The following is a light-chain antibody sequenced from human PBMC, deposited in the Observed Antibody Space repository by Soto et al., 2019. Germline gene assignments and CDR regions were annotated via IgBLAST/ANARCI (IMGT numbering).Light chain of an antibody. CDR2: GAS. CDR1: QSVSSS. CDR3: QQYSNRYT. V-gene: IGKV3D-15*01. Sequence: EIVMTQSPATLSVSPGERATLSCRASQSVSSSLAWYQHKPGQAPRLLIYGASIRATGIPARFSGSASGTEFPLTISSLQSEDFAAYYCQQYSNRYTFGQGTKLEIK. J-gene: IGKJ2*01.